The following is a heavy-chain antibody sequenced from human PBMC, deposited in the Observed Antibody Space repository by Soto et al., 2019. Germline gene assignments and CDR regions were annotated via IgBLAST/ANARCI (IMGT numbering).Heavy chain of an antibody. CDR2: IYYSGST. D-gene: IGHD2-15*01. CDR3: ARDAGGPFDN. Sequence: SETLSLTCTFSGGSISLHYWSWIRQPPGKGLEWIGYIYYSGSTTYNPSLKSRVTISADTSKNPFSLKLTSVTAADTAVYYCARDAGGPFDNWGQGTLVTVSS. V-gene: IGHV4-59*11. CDR1: GGSISLHY. J-gene: IGHJ4*02.